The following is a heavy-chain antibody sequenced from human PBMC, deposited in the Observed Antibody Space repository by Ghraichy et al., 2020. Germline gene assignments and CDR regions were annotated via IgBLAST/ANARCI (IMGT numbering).Heavy chain of an antibody. CDR3: ARAPGEGVIIPQFDY. Sequence: SVKVSCKASGGTFSSYTISWVRQAPGQGLEWMGRIIPILGIANYAQKFQGRVTITADKSTSTAYMELSSLRSEDTAVYYCARAPGEGVIIPQFDYWGQGTLVTVSS. J-gene: IGHJ4*02. V-gene: IGHV1-69*02. CDR2: IIPILGIA. CDR1: GGTFSSYT. D-gene: IGHD3-10*01.